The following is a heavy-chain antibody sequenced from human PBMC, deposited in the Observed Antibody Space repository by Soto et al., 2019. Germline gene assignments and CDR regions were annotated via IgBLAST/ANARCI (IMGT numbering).Heavy chain of an antibody. CDR3: ARRYGGTFDY. CDR1: GLTFSSYW. CDR2: INHSGST. Sequence: LRLSCAASGLTFSSYWMHWVRQAPGKGLEWIGEINHSGSTNYNPSLKSRVTISVDTPKNQFSLKLSSVTAADTAVYYCARRYGGTFDYWGQGTLVTVSS. D-gene: IGHD2-15*01. V-gene: IGHV4-34*01. J-gene: IGHJ4*02.